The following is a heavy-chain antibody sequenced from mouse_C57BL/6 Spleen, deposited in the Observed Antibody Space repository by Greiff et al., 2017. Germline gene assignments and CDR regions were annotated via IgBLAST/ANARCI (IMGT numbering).Heavy chain of an antibody. CDR2: IYPASGNT. V-gene: IGHV14-3*01. D-gene: IGHD1-1*01. Sequence: VQLQQSVAELVRPGASVKLSCTASGFTITNTYMHWVKQRPEQGLEWIGRIYPASGNTKYTPKFPGKATITADTSSNTAYLQLSSLTSEATATDYCAKHCYGSTLYYAMDYWGQGTSVTVSS. J-gene: IGHJ4*01. CDR3: AKHCYGSTLYYAMDY. CDR1: GFTITNTY.